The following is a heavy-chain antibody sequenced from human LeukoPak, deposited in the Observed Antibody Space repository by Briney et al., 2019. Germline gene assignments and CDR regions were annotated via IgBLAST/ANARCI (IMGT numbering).Heavy chain of an antibody. V-gene: IGHV1-2*02. J-gene: IGHJ4*02. CDR1: GYTFTGYY. D-gene: IGHD2-2*02. CDR3: ARDRPLGYCSSTSCYILEY. CDR2: INPNSGGT. Sequence: ASVKVSCKASGYTFTGYYMHWVQQAPGQGLEWMGWINPNSGGTNYAQKFQGRVTMTRDTSISTAYMELSRLRSDDTAVYYCARDRPLGYCSSTSCYILEYWGQGTLLTVSS.